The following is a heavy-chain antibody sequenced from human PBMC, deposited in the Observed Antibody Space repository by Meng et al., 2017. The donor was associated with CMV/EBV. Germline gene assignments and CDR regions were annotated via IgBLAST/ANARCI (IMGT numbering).Heavy chain of an antibody. CDR3: ARDSRAAAGTDY. Sequence: CKASGYTFTGYYMHWVRQAPGQGLEWMGWINPNSGGTSYAQKFQGRVTMTRDTSISTAYMELSRLRSDDAAVYYCARDSRAAAGTDYWGQGTLVTVSS. D-gene: IGHD6-13*01. J-gene: IGHJ4*02. CDR2: INPNSGGT. CDR1: GYTFTGYY. V-gene: IGHV1-2*02.